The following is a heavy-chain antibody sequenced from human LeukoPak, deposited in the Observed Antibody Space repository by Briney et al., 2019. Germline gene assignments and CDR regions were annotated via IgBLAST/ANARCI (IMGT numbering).Heavy chain of an antibody. Sequence: PSQTLSLTCTVSGGSISSGSYYWSWIRQPAGKGLEWIGRIYTGGSTDYIPSLKSRATISVDTSKNQFSLKLSSVTAADTAVYYCARDRIAVAGTWTFDPWGQGTLVTVSS. J-gene: IGHJ5*02. CDR2: IYTGGST. CDR3: ARDRIAVAGTWTFDP. V-gene: IGHV4-61*02. D-gene: IGHD6-19*01. CDR1: GGSISSGSYY.